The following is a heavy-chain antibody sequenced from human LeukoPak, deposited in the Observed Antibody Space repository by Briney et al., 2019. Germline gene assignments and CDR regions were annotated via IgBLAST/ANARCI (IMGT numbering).Heavy chain of an antibody. V-gene: IGHV1-2*02. D-gene: IGHD4-17*01. Sequence: GASEKVFCKASGYTFTIYDVNWVRHATGQGLEWMGEINPNSGGTHYAQKFQDSVTMSRDTSISTAYMGLSRLRSGETAVDYCARDLNSGTVTPLGGWGRGTLVPVS. J-gene: IGHJ1*01. CDR1: GYTFTIYD. CDR2: INPNSGGT. CDR3: ARDLNSGTVTPLGG.